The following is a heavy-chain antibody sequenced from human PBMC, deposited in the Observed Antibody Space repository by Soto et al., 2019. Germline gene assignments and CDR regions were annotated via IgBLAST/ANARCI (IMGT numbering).Heavy chain of an antibody. Sequence: GSGPTLVNPTETLTLTCTVSGFSLSNARMGVSWIRQPPGKALEWLAHIFSNDEKSYSTSLKSRLTISKDTSKSQVVLTMTNMDPVDTATYYCARITYYDFWSGKVYGMDVWGQGTTVTVSS. V-gene: IGHV2-26*01. J-gene: IGHJ6*02. CDR1: GFSLSNARMG. CDR3: ARITYYDFWSGKVYGMDV. CDR2: IFSNDEK. D-gene: IGHD3-3*01.